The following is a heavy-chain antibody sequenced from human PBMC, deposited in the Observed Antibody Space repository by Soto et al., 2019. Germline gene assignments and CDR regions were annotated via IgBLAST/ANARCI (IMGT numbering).Heavy chain of an antibody. CDR2: IYHSGST. CDR3: ARAPSSGWYGY. J-gene: IGHJ4*02. V-gene: IGHV4-4*02. CDR1: GGSISSSNW. D-gene: IGHD6-19*01. Sequence: SETLSLTCAVSGGSISSSNWWSWVRQPPGKGLEWIGEIYHSGSTNYNPSPKSRVTISVDKSKDQFSLKLSSVTAADTAVYYCARAPSSGWYGYWGQGTLVTVSS.